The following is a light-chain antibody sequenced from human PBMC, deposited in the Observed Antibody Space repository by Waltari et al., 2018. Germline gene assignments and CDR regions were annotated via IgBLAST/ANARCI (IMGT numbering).Light chain of an antibody. CDR3: CSYGGVYVL. CDR1: TSDVGAYDY. CDR2: DVT. V-gene: IGLV2-11*01. Sequence: QSALTQPRSVSGSPGQSVTISCSGTTSDVGAYDYVSWYQQHPGKAPKLIIYDVTHRPSGVPDRFSGSKSGNTASLTMSGLQAEDEAIYYCCSYGGVYVLFGGGTKLTVL. J-gene: IGLJ2*01.